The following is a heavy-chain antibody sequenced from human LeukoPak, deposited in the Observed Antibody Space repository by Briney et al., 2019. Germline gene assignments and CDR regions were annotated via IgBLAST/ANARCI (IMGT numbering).Heavy chain of an antibody. V-gene: IGHV3-74*01. D-gene: IGHD1-1*01. J-gene: IGHJ4*02. CDR2: INPDGAAA. CDR3: AKGSNFAFDN. Sequence: GGSPRLSCAASGFSFSNFWMHWVRQAPGMGLVWVSQINPDGAAALYADSVKGRFTISRDNAKSTLYLQMNTLRADDTAVYYCAKGSNFAFDNWGQGILVTVSS. CDR1: GFSFSNFW.